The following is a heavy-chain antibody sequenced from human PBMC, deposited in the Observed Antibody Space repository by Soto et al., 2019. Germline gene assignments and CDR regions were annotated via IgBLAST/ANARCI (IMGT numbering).Heavy chain of an antibody. CDR2: INPSGGST. V-gene: IGHV1-46*01. D-gene: IGHD3-22*01. J-gene: IGHJ4*02. CDR1: GYTFTSYY. CDR3: ARGLIYDSSGYYFEY. Sequence: ASVKVSCKASGYTFTSYYMHWVRQAPGKGLAWMGIINPSGGSTRYAQKFQGRVTMTRDTSTSTVYMELSSLRSEDTALYYCARGLIYDSSGYYFEYWGQGTLVTVSS.